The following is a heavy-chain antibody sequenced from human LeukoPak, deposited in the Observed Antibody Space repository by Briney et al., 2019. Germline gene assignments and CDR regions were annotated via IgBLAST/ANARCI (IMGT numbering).Heavy chain of an antibody. D-gene: IGHD6-13*01. CDR3: ARVRTAAGKHNWFDP. CDR2: IRYDGSNK. CDR1: GFTFSSYW. V-gene: IGHV3-30*02. Sequence: GGSLRLSCAASGFTFSSYWMSWVRQAPGKGLEWVAFIRYDGSNKYYADSVKGRFTISRDNSKNTLYLQMNSLRSEDTAVYYCARVRTAAGKHNWFDPWGQGTLVTVSS. J-gene: IGHJ5*02.